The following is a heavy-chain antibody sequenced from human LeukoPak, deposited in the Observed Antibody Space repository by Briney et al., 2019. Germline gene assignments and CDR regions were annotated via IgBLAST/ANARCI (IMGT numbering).Heavy chain of an antibody. CDR3: ATLYGDYNWYFDL. V-gene: IGHV3-23*01. CDR1: QLTFNRYV. J-gene: IGHJ2*01. D-gene: IGHD4-17*01. CDR2: ISASGGTT. Sequence: GGSLRLSCTSSQLTFNRYVMAWVRQAPGKGLEWVSTISASGGTTYYADSVQGRFTIPRDNSKNTLYLQMNSLRAEDTAVYYCATLYGDYNWYFDLWGRGTLVTVSS.